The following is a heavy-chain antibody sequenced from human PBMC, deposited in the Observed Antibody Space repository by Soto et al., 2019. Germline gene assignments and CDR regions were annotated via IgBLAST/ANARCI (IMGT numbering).Heavy chain of an antibody. V-gene: IGHV1-69*13. J-gene: IGHJ6*02. CDR1: GGTFSSYA. CDR3: ARDGIAAADYYYGMDV. CDR2: IIPIFGTA. Sequence: SVKVSCKASGGTFSSYAISWVRQAPGQGLEWMGGIIPIFGTANYAQKFQGRVTITADESTSTAYMELSSLRSEDTAVYYCARDGIAAADYYYGMDVWGQGTTVTVSS. D-gene: IGHD6-13*01.